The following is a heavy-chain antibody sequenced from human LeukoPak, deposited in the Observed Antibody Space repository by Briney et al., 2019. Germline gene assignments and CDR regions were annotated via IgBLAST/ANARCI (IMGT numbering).Heavy chain of an antibody. V-gene: IGHV4-4*07. CDR2: IYTSGST. Sequence: SETLSLTCTVSGGSISSYYWSWIRQPAGKGLEWIGRIYTSGSTNYNPSLKRRVTISVDTSKNQFSLELSSVTAADTAVYYCARNSDWYPDHWGQGTLVTVSS. CDR3: ARNSDWYPDH. D-gene: IGHD6-19*01. CDR1: GGSISSYY. J-gene: IGHJ5*02.